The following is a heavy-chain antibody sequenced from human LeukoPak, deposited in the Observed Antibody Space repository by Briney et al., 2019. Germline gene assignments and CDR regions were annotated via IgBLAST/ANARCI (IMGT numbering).Heavy chain of an antibody. V-gene: IGHV1-2*02. Sequence: ASVKVSCKASGYTFTSYDINWVRQATGQGLEWMGWINPNSGGTNYAQKFQGRVTMTRDTSISTAYMELSRLRSDDTAVYYCARPERGDFWSGPDYWGQGTLVTVSS. J-gene: IGHJ4*02. CDR1: GYTFTSYD. CDR3: ARPERGDFWSGPDY. D-gene: IGHD3-3*01. CDR2: INPNSGGT.